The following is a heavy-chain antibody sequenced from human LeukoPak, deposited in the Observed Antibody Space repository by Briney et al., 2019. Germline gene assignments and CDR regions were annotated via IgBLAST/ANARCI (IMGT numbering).Heavy chain of an antibody. CDR1: GGSFSGYY. D-gene: IGHD5-12*01. CDR3: ARGPGRVATILSRFYNWFDP. CDR2: INHSGST. Sequence: SETLSLTCAIYGGSFSGYYWSWIRQPPGKGLEWIGEINHSGSTNYNPSLKSRVTISVDTSKNQFSLKLSSVTAADTAVYYCARGPGRVATILSRFYNWFDPWGQGTLVTVSS. J-gene: IGHJ5*02. V-gene: IGHV4-34*01.